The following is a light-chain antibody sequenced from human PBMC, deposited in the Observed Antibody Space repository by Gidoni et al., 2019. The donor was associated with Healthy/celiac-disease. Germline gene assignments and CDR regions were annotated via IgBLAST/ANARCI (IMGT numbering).Light chain of an antibody. CDR3: QQSYSTPPT. Sequence: MQMTQSPSPLSASVGDRVTITCRASQSINSYLNWYQQKPGKAPKLLIYAASSLQSGVPSRFSGSGSGTDFTLTISSLQPEDFATYYCQQSYSTPPTFGQGTKLEIK. CDR1: QSINSY. J-gene: IGKJ2*01. CDR2: AAS. V-gene: IGKV1-39*01.